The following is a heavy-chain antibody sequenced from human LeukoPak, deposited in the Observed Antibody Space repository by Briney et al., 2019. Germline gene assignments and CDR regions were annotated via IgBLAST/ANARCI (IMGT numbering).Heavy chain of an antibody. V-gene: IGHV4-61*02. Sequence: PSQTLSLTCTVSGGSISSGSYFWSWIRQPAGKGLEWIGRIYTSRSTNYNPSLKSRVTISVDTSKNQFSLKLSSVTAADTAVYYCARNDILTGYCFDYWGQGTLVTVSS. D-gene: IGHD3-9*01. CDR1: GGSISSGSYF. CDR2: IYTSRST. CDR3: ARNDILTGYCFDY. J-gene: IGHJ4*02.